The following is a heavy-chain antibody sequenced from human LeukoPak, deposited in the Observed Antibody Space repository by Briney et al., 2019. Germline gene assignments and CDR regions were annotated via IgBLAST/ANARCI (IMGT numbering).Heavy chain of an antibody. J-gene: IGHJ4*02. CDR2: VSHSGST. CDR3: ARERIERYTYASSDFDY. D-gene: IGHD5-18*01. Sequence: SETLSLTCSVSGGSISNYYWNWIRQPPGKGLEWIASVSHSGSTYYNPSLKSRVTISVDTSKNQFSLKVTSVTAADTALYYCARERIERYTYASSDFDYWGRGTLVTVSS. V-gene: IGHV4-38-2*02. CDR1: GGSISNYY.